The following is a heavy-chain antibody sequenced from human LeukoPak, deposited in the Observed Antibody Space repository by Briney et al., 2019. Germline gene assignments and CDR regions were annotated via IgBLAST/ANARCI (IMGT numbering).Heavy chain of an antibody. V-gene: IGHV4-61*10. D-gene: IGHD7-27*01. CDR3: ARGRNWANHFDY. CDR2: IYYSGST. CDR1: GGSISSGSYY. Sequence: SETLSLTCTVSGGSISSGSYYWSWIRQPAGKGLEWIGYIYYSGSTNYNPSLKSRVTISVDTSENQFSLKLSSVTAADTAVYYCARGRNWANHFDYWGQGTLVTVSS. J-gene: IGHJ4*02.